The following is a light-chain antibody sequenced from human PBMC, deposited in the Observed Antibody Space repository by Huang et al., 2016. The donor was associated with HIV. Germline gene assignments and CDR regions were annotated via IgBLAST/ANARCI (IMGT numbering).Light chain of an antibody. CDR2: GAS. J-gene: IGKJ2*01. Sequence: EIVLTQSPGTLSLSPGERATLSCRASQNVSSSYLGWYQQKPGQAPRLLIYGASSRAAGILDSFSGSGSGTDFTLTISGLEPEDFAVYYCQQYGSSPYTFGQGTQLEIK. V-gene: IGKV3-20*01. CDR1: QNVSSSY. CDR3: QQYGSSPYT.